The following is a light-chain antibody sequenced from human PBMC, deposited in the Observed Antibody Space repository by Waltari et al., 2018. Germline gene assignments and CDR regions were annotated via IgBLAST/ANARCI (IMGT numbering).Light chain of an antibody. CDR3: GTWDSSLSAVV. V-gene: IGLV1-51*01. CDR2: DNK. CDR1: SSNIGKNY. Sequence: QSVLTQPPSVSAAPGQRVTITCSGSSSNIGKNYVSWHQQLPGTAPKLLIYDNKKRPSGIPDRFSVSKSGTSATLGITGLQTGDEAEYYCGTWDSSLSAVVFGGGTKLTVL. J-gene: IGLJ2*01.